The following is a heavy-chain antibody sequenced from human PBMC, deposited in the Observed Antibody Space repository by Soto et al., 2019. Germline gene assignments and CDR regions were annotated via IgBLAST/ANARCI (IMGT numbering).Heavy chain of an antibody. CDR3: ARADNFYYGMDV. CDR1: GYTFTSYD. J-gene: IGHJ6*02. V-gene: IGHV1-8*01. Sequence: QVQLVQSGAEVKKPGASVKVSCKASGYTFTSYDIKWVRQATGQGLEWMGWMNPNSGNTGYAQKFQGRVTMTRNTSISTAYMELSSLRSEDPAVYDCARADNFYYGMDVWGHGTTVTVSS. CDR2: MNPNSGNT.